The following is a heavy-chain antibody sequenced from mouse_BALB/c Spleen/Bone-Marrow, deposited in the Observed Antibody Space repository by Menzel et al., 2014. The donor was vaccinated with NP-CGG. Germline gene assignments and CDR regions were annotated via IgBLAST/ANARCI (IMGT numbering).Heavy chain of an antibody. CDR2: IYPYNGGT. V-gene: IGHV1S29*02. J-gene: IGHJ4*01. Sequence: VQLQQSGPELVKPGASVKISCKASGYTFTDYNMQWVKQSHGKSLEWIGYIYPYNGGTGYNQKFRSKATLTVDSSSSTAYMEVRSLTSEESAVYYCAGEGGSSDAMDYWGPGTSLTASS. CDR1: GYTFTDYN. CDR3: AGEGGSSDAMDY.